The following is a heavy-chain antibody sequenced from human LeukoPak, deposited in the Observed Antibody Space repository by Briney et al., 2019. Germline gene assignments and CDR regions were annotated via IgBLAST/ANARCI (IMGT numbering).Heavy chain of an antibody. CDR3: ARDLDGYHDY. D-gene: IGHD5-24*01. V-gene: IGHV3-33*01. J-gene: IGHJ4*02. Sequence: QPGGSLRLSCAASGFTFSSYGMHWVRQAPGKGLEGVAVIWYDGSNKYYADSVKGRFTISRDNSKNTLYLQMNSLRAEDTAVYYCARDLDGYHDYWGQGTLVTVSS. CDR2: IWYDGSNK. CDR1: GFTFSSYG.